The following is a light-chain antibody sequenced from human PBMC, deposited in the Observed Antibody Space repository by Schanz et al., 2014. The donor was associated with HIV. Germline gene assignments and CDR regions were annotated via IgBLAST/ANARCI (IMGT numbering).Light chain of an antibody. V-gene: IGKV3-20*01. J-gene: IGKJ1*01. Sequence: EIVLTQSPGTLSLSPGERATLSCRASQSVSSSYLAWYQQKPGQAPRLLIYGASSRATGIPDRFSGSGSGTDFTLTINGLQPEDFATYSCQQSDSIPWTFGQGTKVEIK. CDR3: QQSDSIPWT. CDR2: GAS. CDR1: QSVSSSY.